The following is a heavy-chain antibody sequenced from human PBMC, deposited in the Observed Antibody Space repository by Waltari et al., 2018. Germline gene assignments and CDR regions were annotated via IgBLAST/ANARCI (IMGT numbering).Heavy chain of an antibody. Sequence: EVQLVESGGGLVQPGGSLRLSCPVSGFPLSNYWMGWVRQAPGKGLEWVAGIKEDGGRKDYVDSVKGRFTISRDNAKSTLYLQMNSLRAEDTAVFYCVRNRGWQQFDFWGQGTLVTVSS. CDR2: IKEDGGRK. CDR3: VRNRGWQQFDF. CDR1: GFPLSNYW. V-gene: IGHV3-7*01. D-gene: IGHD2-15*01. J-gene: IGHJ4*02.